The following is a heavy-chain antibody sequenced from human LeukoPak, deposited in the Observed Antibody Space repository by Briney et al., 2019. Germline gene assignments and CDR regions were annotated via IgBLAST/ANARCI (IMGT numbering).Heavy chain of an antibody. D-gene: IGHD6-19*01. Sequence: SETLSLTCSVSGGSISSSNYYWAWIRQPPGKGLEWIGSIYHSGSTYYNPSLKSRVTISVDTSKNQFSLKLSSVTAADTAVYYCARVAGSGYCEYWGQGTLVTVSS. V-gene: IGHV4-39*07. CDR1: GGSISSSNYY. CDR3: ARVAGSGYCEY. CDR2: IYHSGST. J-gene: IGHJ4*02.